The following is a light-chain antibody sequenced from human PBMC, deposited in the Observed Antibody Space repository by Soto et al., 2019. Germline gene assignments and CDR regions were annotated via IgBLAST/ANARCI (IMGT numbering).Light chain of an antibody. CDR3: QQINTYPRT. V-gene: IGKV1-9*01. CDR2: SVS. CDR1: QGISSS. J-gene: IGKJ3*01. Sequence: IQLTQSPSSLSASVGDRVTITCRASQGISSSLAWYQQKPRKAPQLLIYSVSTWQIGVPSRFSGSGSGTDFTLTISSLQPEDFATYYCQQINTYPRTFGPGTKVDFK.